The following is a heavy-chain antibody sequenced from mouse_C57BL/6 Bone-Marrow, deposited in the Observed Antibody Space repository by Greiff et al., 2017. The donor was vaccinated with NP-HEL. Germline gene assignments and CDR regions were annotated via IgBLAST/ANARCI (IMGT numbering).Heavy chain of an antibody. Sequence: EVQLVESGGGLVKPGGSLKLSCAASGFTFSDYGMHWVRQAPEKGLEWVAYISSGSSTIYYADTVKGRFTFSRDNAKNTLFLQMTSLRSEDTAMYYCSRAIDDGDSFGGWGQGTTLTVSS. CDR1: GFTFSDYG. V-gene: IGHV5-17*01. CDR3: SRAIDDGDSFGG. CDR2: ISSGSSTI. J-gene: IGHJ2*01. D-gene: IGHD2-3*01.